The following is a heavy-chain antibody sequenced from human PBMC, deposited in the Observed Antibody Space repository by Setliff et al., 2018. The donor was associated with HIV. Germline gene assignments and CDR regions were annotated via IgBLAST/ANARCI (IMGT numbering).Heavy chain of an antibody. Sequence: GGSLRLSCAASGFTLMSYGMHWVRQAPGKGLEWVAVILYDGTNKYYADSVKGRFTISRDNSKNTVYLQMNSLRAEDTAVYYCAKDGSHFWSGSPDYWGQGTLVTVSS. CDR1: GFTLMSYG. D-gene: IGHD3-3*01. CDR2: ILYDGTNK. CDR3: AKDGSHFWSGSPDY. V-gene: IGHV3-30*18. J-gene: IGHJ4*02.